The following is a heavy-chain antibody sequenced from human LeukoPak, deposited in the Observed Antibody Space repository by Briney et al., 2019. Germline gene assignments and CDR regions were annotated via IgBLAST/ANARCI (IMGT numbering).Heavy chain of an antibody. CDR3: AKDPYYDFWSGPNYYYYGMDV. J-gene: IGHJ6*02. D-gene: IGHD3-3*01. CDR2: ISYDGSNK. V-gene: IGHV3-30*18. Sequence: GGSLRLSCEASGFSFSSYGMHWVRQAPGKGLEWVAVISYDGSNKYYADSVKGRFTISRDNSKNTLYLQMNSLRAEDTAVYYCAKDPYYDFWSGPNYYYYGMDVWGQGTTVTVSS. CDR1: GFSFSSYG.